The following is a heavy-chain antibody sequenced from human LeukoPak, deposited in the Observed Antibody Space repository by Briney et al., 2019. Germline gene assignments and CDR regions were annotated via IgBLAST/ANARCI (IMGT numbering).Heavy chain of an antibody. CDR2: ISGSGGST. V-gene: IGHV3-23*01. J-gene: IGHJ4*02. CDR1: GFTFSSYA. D-gene: IGHD2-8*01. Sequence: GGSLRLSCAASGFTFSSYAMSWVRQAPGKGLEWVSAISGSGGSTYYADSVKGRFTISRDNSKNTMYLQMNSLRAEDTAVYYCAKGYCVNDKCSNYDYWGQGTLVTVSS. CDR3: AKGYCVNDKCSNYDY.